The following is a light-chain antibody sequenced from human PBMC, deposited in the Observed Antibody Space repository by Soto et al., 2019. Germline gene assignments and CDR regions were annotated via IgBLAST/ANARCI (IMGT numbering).Light chain of an antibody. CDR2: DVS. J-gene: IGKJ5*01. Sequence: EIVMTQSPGTLSVSPWERAALSCRAGQGVTTNFAWYQQKSVQSPRLLIYDVSIRATGVPARFSGTGSETDFTLTISGLQSEDSAVYFCQQYNNWPFSFGQGTRLEIK. CDR1: QGVTTN. V-gene: IGKV3-15*01. CDR3: QQYNNWPFS.